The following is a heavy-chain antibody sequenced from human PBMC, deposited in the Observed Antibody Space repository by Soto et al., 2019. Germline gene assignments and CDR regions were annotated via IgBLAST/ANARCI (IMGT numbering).Heavy chain of an antibody. D-gene: IGHD6-19*01. Sequence: GESLKISCKGSGYSFTSYWIAWVRQVPGKGLELMGIIYPGDSDTRYSPSFQGQVTISADKSISTAYLQWSSLKASDTAMYYCARLAGEAVAVIDYWGQGTLVTVSS. CDR2: IYPGDSDT. V-gene: IGHV5-51*01. J-gene: IGHJ4*02. CDR3: ARLAGEAVAVIDY. CDR1: GYSFTSYW.